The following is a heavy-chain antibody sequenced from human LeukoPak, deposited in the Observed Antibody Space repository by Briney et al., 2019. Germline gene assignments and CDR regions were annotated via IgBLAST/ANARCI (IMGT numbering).Heavy chain of an antibody. CDR2: ISSSSDYI. J-gene: IGHJ4*02. V-gene: IGHV3-21*01. CDR1: GFTCTSYC. CDR3: TRGDFYYYDTDY. Sequence: PEGSLRLSCAASGFTCTSYCLNWVRQAPGKGLEWVSSISSSSDYIYYADSLKGRFTISRDNAKNSLYLQMDSLRVEDTAVYYCTRGDFYYYDTDYWGQGTLVTVSS. D-gene: IGHD3-22*01.